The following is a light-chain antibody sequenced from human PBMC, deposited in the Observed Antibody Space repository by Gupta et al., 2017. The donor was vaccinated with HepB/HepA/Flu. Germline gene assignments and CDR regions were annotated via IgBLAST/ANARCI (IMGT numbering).Light chain of an antibody. CDR2: ATT. CDR1: QSITGY. CDR3: QPRHNIPWT. V-gene: IGKV1-39*01. Sequence: DMQMTQSPASLSASIGDRVTITCRASQSITGYLNWYQQSPGKAPRLLIYATTTLQSGVPSRFSGSGFVTDFTLTISILQPEDFPTYYCQPRHNIPWTFGQGTKVEIK. J-gene: IGKJ1*01.